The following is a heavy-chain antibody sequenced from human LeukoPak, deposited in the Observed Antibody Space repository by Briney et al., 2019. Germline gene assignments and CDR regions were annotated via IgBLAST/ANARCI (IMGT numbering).Heavy chain of an antibody. Sequence: GGSLRLSCAASGFTFSDYYMSWIRQAPGKGLEWVSYISSSGSTIYYADSVKGRFTISRDNSKNTLYLQMNSLRAEDTAVYYCARDRWLARYYYYYGMDVWGQGTTVTVSS. V-gene: IGHV3-11*01. CDR1: GFTFSDYY. CDR3: ARDRWLARYYYYYGMDV. CDR2: ISSSGSTI. D-gene: IGHD6-19*01. J-gene: IGHJ6*02.